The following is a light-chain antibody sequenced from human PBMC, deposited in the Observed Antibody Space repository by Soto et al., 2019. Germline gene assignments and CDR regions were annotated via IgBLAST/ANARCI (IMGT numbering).Light chain of an antibody. CDR1: QNIRSS. CDR2: DAS. CDR3: QQYEIWPTYT. J-gene: IGKJ2*01. V-gene: IGKV3-15*01. Sequence: PASLSASPGERVTLSCRASQNIRSSLAWYQQRPGQAPRLLIYDASTRATGIPPRFSGGGSGTEFTVTISSLQSQDFAIYYGQQYEIWPTYTFGQGTKVDIK.